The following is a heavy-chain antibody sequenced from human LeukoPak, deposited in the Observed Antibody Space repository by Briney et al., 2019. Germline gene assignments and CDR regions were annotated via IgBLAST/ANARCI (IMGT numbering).Heavy chain of an antibody. CDR1: GFSVSTNY. D-gene: IGHD3-10*01. CDR2: ISSSSSTI. J-gene: IGHJ5*02. CDR3: ARGYYYGSGSYYDNWFDP. V-gene: IGHV3-48*01. Sequence: PGGSLRLSCAASGFSVSTNYMTWVRQAPGKGLEWGSYISSSSSTIYYADSVKGRFTISRDNAKNSLYLQMNSLRAEDTAVYYCARGYYYGSGSYYDNWFDPWGQGTLVTVSS.